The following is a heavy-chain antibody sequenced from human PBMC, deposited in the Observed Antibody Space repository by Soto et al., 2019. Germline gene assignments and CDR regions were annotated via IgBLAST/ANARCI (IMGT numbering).Heavy chain of an antibody. CDR3: AELYGSSAADYYCDY. J-gene: IGHJ4*02. Sequence: QVQLVQSGAEVKKPGSSVKVSCKASGGTFSSYTISWVRQAPGQGLEWMGRIIPILGIANYAQKFQGRVTITANKPTSTAYVELSSLRSEDTAVYDFAELYGSSAADYYCDYWGQGTLVTVSS. CDR2: IIPILGIA. V-gene: IGHV1-69*02. CDR1: GGTFSSYT. D-gene: IGHD6-25*01.